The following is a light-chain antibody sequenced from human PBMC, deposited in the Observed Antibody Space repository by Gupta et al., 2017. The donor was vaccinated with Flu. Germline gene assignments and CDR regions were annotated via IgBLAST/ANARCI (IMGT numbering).Light chain of an antibody. CDR1: QILLHSNGFTY. CDR3: KQSLPTPLT. V-gene: IGKV2-28*01. CDR2: LGF. Sequence: DIVMTQSPLSLPVTPGQPASISCRSSQILLHSNGFTYLDWYLQKPGQAPQLLIYLGFNRSSGVPDRFSGSGSGTDFTLKISIVDADDVRTYYCKQSLPTPLTFGGGTKVEIK. J-gene: IGKJ4*01.